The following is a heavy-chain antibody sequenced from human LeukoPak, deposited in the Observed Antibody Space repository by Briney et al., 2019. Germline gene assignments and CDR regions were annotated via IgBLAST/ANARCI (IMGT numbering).Heavy chain of an antibody. Sequence: GRSLRLSCAASGFSFSYYGMHWVRQAPGKGLEWVAVISHDGSNKYSADSAKGRFTISRDNSKNTLYLQMNSLRAEDTAVYYCAKDKAAWPSYALDYWGQGILVTVSS. V-gene: IGHV3-30*18. CDR3: AKDKAAWPSYALDY. J-gene: IGHJ4*02. CDR2: ISHDGSNK. CDR1: GFSFSYYG. D-gene: IGHD2-2*01.